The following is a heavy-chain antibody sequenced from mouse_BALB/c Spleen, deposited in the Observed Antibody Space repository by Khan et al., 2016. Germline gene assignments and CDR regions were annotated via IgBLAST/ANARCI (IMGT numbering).Heavy chain of an antibody. J-gene: IGHJ3*01. CDR2: ITYSGLT. CDR3: SYDVYYAWFSY. CDR1: GYSITSDYA. V-gene: IGHV3-2*02. Sequence: EVQLQESGPGLVKPSQSLSLTCTVTGYSITSDYAWNWIRQFPGNKLEWMGYITYSGLTNYNPSLKSRISITRDTSKNQFFLQLLSVTTEDTATYYCSYDVYYAWFSYWGQGTLVTISA. D-gene: IGHD2-3*01.